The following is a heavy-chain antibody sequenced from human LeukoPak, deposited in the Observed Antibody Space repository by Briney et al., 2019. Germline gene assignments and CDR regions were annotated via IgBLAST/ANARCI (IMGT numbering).Heavy chain of an antibody. J-gene: IGHJ4*02. Sequence: SETLSLTCSVSGDSISSHYWSWIRQPPGKRPEWIGHVFFTGSTTYNPTLEGRVTISIDTSGSQFSLKLTSVTAADTAVYYCARVEWELLGAHLWGQGILLSVSS. CDR3: ARVEWELLGAHL. CDR2: VFFTGST. CDR1: GDSISSHY. V-gene: IGHV4-59*11. D-gene: IGHD1-26*01.